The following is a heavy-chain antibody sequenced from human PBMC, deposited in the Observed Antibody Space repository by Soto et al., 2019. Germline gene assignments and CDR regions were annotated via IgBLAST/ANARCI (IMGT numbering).Heavy chain of an antibody. CDR2: IYYSGST. D-gene: IGHD6-19*01. CDR3: ARGGSSGWRRGGWFDP. V-gene: IGHV4-31*03. Sequence: LSLTCTVSGGSISSGGYYWSWIRQHPGKGLEWIGYIYYSGSTYYNPSLKSRVTISVDTSKNQFSLKLSSVTAADTAVYYCARGGSSGWRRGGWFDPWGQGTLVSVSS. CDR1: GGSISSGGYY. J-gene: IGHJ5*02.